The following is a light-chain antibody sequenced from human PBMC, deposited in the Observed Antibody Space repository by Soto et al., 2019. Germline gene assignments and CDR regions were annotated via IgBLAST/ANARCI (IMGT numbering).Light chain of an antibody. Sequence: DIQMTQSPSIVSASVGDRVTITCRASQSISSWLAWYQQKPGKAPKLLIYKASTLKSGVPSRFSGSGSGTEFTLTISSLQPDDFATYYCQQSYSTPWTFGQGTKVDI. CDR2: KAS. J-gene: IGKJ1*01. CDR1: QSISSW. V-gene: IGKV1-5*03. CDR3: QQSYSTPWT.